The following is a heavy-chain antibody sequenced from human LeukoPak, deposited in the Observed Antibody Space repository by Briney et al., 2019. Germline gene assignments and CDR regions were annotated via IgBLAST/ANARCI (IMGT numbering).Heavy chain of an antibody. D-gene: IGHD6-6*01. Sequence: ASVKVSCKPSGYTFTNYYIHWVRQAPGQGPEWVGWINPASAGAAFAPKFQGRVPMTWDSSITTAFMYLTSLRSDDTAIYYCARQLGNYYRAFDFWGQGTLVTVSS. CDR3: ARQLGNYYRAFDF. V-gene: IGHV1-2*02. CDR2: INPASAGA. CDR1: GYTFTNYY. J-gene: IGHJ4*02.